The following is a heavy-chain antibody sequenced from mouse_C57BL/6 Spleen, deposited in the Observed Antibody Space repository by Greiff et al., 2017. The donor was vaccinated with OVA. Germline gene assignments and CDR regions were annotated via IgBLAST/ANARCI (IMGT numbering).Heavy chain of an antibody. CDR1: GFTFSDYY. Sequence: EVQVVESGGGLVQPGGSLKLSCAASGFTFSDYYMYWVRQTPEKRLEWVAYISNGGGSTYYPDTVKGRFTISRDNAKNTLYLQMSRLKSEDTAMYYCARDDYDGEGYWGQGTLVTVSA. CDR2: ISNGGGST. V-gene: IGHV5-12*01. D-gene: IGHD2-4*01. J-gene: IGHJ3*01. CDR3: ARDDYDGEGY.